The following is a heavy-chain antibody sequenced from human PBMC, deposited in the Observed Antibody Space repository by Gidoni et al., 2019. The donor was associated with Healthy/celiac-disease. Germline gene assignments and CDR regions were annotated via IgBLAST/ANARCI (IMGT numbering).Heavy chain of an antibody. V-gene: IGHV4-59*01. CDR3: ATPGLPNEDAFDI. J-gene: IGHJ3*02. D-gene: IGHD5-18*01. Sequence: QVQLQESGPGLVKPSETLSLTCTVSGGSISSYYWSCIRPPPGKVLEWIGYIYYSGSTNYNPSLQSRVTISVDTSKNQFSLKLSSVTAADTAVYYCATPGLPNEDAFDIWGQGTMVTVSS. CDR1: GGSISSYY. CDR2: IYYSGST.